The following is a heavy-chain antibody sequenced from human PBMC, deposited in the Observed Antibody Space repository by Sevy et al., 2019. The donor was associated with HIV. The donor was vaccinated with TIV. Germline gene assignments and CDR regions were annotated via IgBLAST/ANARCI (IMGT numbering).Heavy chain of an antibody. J-gene: IGHJ4*02. Sequence: GGSLRLSCAASGFTFSSYGMHWVRQAPGKGLEWVAFIRYDGSNKYYADSVKGRFTISRDNSKNTLYLQMNSLRAEDTAVYYCATTKDYYEDSGSPFDYWGQGTLVTVSS. CDR3: ATTKDYYEDSGSPFDY. CDR1: GFTFSSYG. V-gene: IGHV3-30*02. D-gene: IGHD3-22*01. CDR2: IRYDGSNK.